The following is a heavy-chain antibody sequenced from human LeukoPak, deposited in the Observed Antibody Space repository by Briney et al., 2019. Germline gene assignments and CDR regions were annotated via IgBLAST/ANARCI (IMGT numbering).Heavy chain of an antibody. J-gene: IGHJ4*02. CDR2: IYSGGST. CDR1: GFTFSSNY. V-gene: IGHV3-53*01. Sequence: GGSLRLSCAASGFTFSSNYMSWVRQAPGKGLEWVSVIYSGGSTYYADSVKGRFTISRDNSKNTLYLQMNSLRAEDTAVYYCARERDGYKEYYFDYWGQGTLVTVSS. CDR3: ARERDGYKEYYFDY. D-gene: IGHD5-24*01.